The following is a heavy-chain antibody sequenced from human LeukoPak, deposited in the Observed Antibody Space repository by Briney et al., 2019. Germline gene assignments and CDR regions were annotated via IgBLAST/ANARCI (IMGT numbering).Heavy chain of an antibody. CDR3: ARRTMVPGAFDI. CDR1: GYTLTELS. Sequence: ASVKVSCKVSGYTLTELSMHWVRQAPGKGLEWMGGFDPEDGETIYAQKFQGSVTMTRNTSISTAYMELSSLRSEDTAVYYCARRTMVPGAFDIWGQGTMVTVS. D-gene: IGHD3-10*01. J-gene: IGHJ3*02. CDR2: FDPEDGET. V-gene: IGHV1-24*01.